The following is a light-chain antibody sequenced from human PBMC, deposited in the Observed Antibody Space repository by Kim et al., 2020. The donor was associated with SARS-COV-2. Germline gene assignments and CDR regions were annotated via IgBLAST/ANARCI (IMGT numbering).Light chain of an antibody. V-gene: IGKV1-39*01. CDR3: QQNYRTHPT. J-gene: IGKJ1*01. CDR1: QTISTF. CDR2: GAS. Sequence: DVQMTQSPSSLSASVGDSVTLTCRASQTISTFLNWYQQRPGQAPKLLITGASNLQTGVASRFSGSGSGTDFTLTISSLQPADFATYYCQQNYRTHPTFGQGTKVDIK.